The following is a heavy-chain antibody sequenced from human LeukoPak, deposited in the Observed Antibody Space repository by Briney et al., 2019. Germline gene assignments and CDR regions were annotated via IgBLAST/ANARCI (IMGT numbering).Heavy chain of an antibody. J-gene: IGHJ6*03. CDR3: ARAPYRYCSGGSCYTLYYYYYYMDV. D-gene: IGHD2-15*01. V-gene: IGHV3-21*01. CDR2: ISRINSYI. Sequence: LTLSCADSGFTFSNYSMNELRQAPGKGLQGVSSISRINSYIYYEDSAKGRFTISRDNAKNSLYLQMNSMRAEDTAVYYCARAPYRYCSGGSCYTLYYYYYYMDVWGKGTTVTVSS. CDR1: GFTFSNYS.